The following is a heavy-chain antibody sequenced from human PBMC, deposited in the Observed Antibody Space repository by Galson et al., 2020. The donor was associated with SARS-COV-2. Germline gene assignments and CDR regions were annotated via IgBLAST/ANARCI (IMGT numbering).Heavy chain of an antibody. J-gene: IGHJ3*02. CDR3: AKDFQVGEMDGYNLGFEAFDI. CDR1: GFTFDDYA. D-gene: IGHD3-16*01. V-gene: IGHV3-9*01. Sequence: GGSLRLSCAASGFTFDDYAMHWVRQAPGKGLEWVSGISWNSGSIGYADSVKGRFTISRDNAKNSLYLQMNSLRAEDTALYYCAKDFQVGEMDGYNLGFEAFDIWGQGTMVTVSS. CDR2: ISWNSGSI.